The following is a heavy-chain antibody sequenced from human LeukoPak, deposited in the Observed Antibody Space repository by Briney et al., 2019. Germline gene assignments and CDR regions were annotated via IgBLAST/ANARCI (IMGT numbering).Heavy chain of an antibody. CDR2: ISSSGSTI. V-gene: IGHV3-11*01. CDR1: GFTFSDYY. Sequence: PGGSLRLSCAASGFTFSDYYMSWIRQAPGKGLEWVSYISSSGSTIYYADSVKGRFTISRDNAKNSLYLQMNSLRAEDTAVYYCARRPYYYDSSGYCIDYWGQGTLVTVSS. D-gene: IGHD3-22*01. J-gene: IGHJ4*02. CDR3: ARRPYYYDSSGYCIDY.